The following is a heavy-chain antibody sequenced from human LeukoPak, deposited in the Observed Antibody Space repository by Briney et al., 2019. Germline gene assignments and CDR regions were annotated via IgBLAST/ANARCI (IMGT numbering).Heavy chain of an antibody. Sequence: PGGSLRLSCAASGFTFSSYWMSWVRQAPGKGLEWVANIKQDGSEEYYVDSVKGRFTISRDNAKNSLYLQMNSLRAEDTAVYYCAREAPGWYSSSWFDYWGQGTLVTVSS. D-gene: IGHD6-13*01. V-gene: IGHV3-7*03. CDR1: GFTFSSYW. CDR3: AREAPGWYSSSWFDY. CDR2: IKQDGSEE. J-gene: IGHJ4*02.